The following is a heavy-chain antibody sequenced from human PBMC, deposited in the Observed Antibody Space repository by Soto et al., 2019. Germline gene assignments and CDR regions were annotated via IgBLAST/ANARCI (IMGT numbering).Heavy chain of an antibody. V-gene: IGHV3-15*01. J-gene: IGHJ5*02. CDR2: IKSKSDGGTT. D-gene: IGHD2-15*01. CDR3: TTDLWRVAVVVGSTGYFNP. CDR1: GFTLSDAW. Sequence: GGSLRLSCAASGFTLSDAWMSWVRQAPGKGLDWVGRIKSKSDGGTTEYAAPVRGRFTISRDDSKNTLYLQMNSLKTEDTAVYYCTTDLWRVAVVVGSTGYFNPWGQGTPVTVSS.